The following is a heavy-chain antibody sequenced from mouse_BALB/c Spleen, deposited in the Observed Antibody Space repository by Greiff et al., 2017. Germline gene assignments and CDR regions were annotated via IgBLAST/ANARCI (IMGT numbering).Heavy chain of an antibody. J-gene: IGHJ2*01. CDR2: ISSGGSYT. CDR1: GFTFSSYA. D-gene: IGHD2-12*01. Sequence: EVQGVESGGGLVKPGGSLKLSCAASGFTFSSYAMSWVRQSPEKRLEWVAEISSGGSYTYYPDTVTGRFTISRDNAKNTLYLEMSSLRSEDTAMYNGAKEGERRGHFDYWGQGTTLTVSS. CDR3: AKEGERRGHFDY. V-gene: IGHV5-9-4*01.